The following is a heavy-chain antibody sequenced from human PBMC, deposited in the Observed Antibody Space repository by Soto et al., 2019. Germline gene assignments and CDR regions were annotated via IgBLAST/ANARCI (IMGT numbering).Heavy chain of an antibody. CDR3: AREAGVTAAGNDAFDI. D-gene: IGHD2-21*02. CDR1: GFTFSSHE. Sequence: GGSLRLSCAASGFTFSSHEMNWVRQAPGKGLEWASYISSSGSTIYYADSVKGRFTISRDNAKNSLYLQMHSLRAEDTAVYYWAREAGVTAAGNDAFDIWGQGTLVTVSS. V-gene: IGHV3-48*03. CDR2: ISSSGSTI. J-gene: IGHJ3*02.